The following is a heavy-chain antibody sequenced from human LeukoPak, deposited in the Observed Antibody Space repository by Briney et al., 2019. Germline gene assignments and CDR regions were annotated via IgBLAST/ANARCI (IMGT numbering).Heavy chain of an antibody. V-gene: IGHV4-30-2*01. CDR3: ARGARYTTDYGGTSVAHKRGWFDP. D-gene: IGHD4-23*01. Sequence: SQTLSLTCAVSGGSISSGGYSWSWIRQPPGKGLEWIGYIYHSGSTYYNPSLKSRVTISVDRSKNQFSLKLSSVTAADTAVYYCARGARYTTDYGGTSVAHKRGWFDPWGQGTLVTVSS. CDR2: IYHSGST. CDR1: GGSISSGGYS. J-gene: IGHJ5*02.